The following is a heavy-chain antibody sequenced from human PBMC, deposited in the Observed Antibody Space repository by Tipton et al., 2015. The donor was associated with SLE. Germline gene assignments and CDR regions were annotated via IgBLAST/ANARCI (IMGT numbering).Heavy chain of an antibody. CDR2: IKQDGSEK. CDR1: GFTFSSYW. J-gene: IGHJ4*02. V-gene: IGHV3-7*03. CDR3: ARDRGSGWFDFDY. D-gene: IGHD6-19*01. Sequence: GSLRLSCAASGFTFSSYWISWVRQAPGKGLEWVANIKQDGSEKYYVGSVKGRFTISRDNAKNSLYLQMNSLRAEDTAVYYCARDRGSGWFDFDYWGQGTLVTVSS.